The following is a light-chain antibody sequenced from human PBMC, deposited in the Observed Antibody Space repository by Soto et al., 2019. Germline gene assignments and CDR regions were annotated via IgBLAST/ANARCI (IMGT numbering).Light chain of an antibody. CDR3: AAWDDSLSGRV. J-gene: IGLJ3*02. Sequence: QLVLTQPPSASGTPGQRVTISCSGSSSNIGSNYVYWYQQLPGTAPKLLIYSNNQRPSGVPDRFSGSKSDTSASLAISGLRSEDEADYYCAAWDDSLSGRVFGGGTKLTVL. CDR2: SNN. V-gene: IGLV1-47*02. CDR1: SSNIGSNY.